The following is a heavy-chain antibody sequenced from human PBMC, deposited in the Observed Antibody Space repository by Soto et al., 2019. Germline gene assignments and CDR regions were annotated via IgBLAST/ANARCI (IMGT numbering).Heavy chain of an antibody. CDR1: GFSISRSA. CDR2: IAYDGSNK. D-gene: IGHD1-1*01. CDR3: ARDLQAGTDNVNWFAP. J-gene: IGHJ5*02. V-gene: IGHV3-30*04. Sequence: QVQLVESGGGVVQPGRSLRLSCAASGFSISRSAMHWVRQAPGKGPEWVAVIAYDGSNKWYADSAKGRFTISRDNSYNTLYLHMTSLRGEDTAVYYCARDLQAGTDNVNWFAPWGQGTLVTVSS.